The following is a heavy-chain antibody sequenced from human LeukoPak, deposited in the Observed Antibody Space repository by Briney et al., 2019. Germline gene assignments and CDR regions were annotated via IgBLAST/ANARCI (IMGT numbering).Heavy chain of an antibody. V-gene: IGHV5-10-1*01. J-gene: IGHJ6*04. CDR2: IDTSDSYT. CDR1: GYSFTSYW. CDR3: ELRLGELSDDYYYYGMDV. Sequence: GESLRISCKGSGYSFTSYWISWVRRMPGKGLEWMGRIDTSDSYTNYSPSFQGHVTISADKSISTAYLQWSSLKASDTAMYYCELRLGELSDDYYYYGMDVWGKGTTVTASS. D-gene: IGHD3-16*02.